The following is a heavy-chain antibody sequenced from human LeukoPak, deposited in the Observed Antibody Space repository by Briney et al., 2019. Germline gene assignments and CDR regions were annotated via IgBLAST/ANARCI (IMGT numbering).Heavy chain of an antibody. Sequence: AETLSLTCSVSGGSISSHSWSWIRQAPGKGLEWIGYIDYRGSSNYNPSLKSRVTISADPSKNQFPLKLTSVTAADTAIYYCARDHPVADWAADIWGRGTMVTVSS. V-gene: IGHV4-59*11. CDR2: IDYRGSS. J-gene: IGHJ3*02. D-gene: IGHD3-9*01. CDR3: ARDHPVADWAADI. CDR1: GGSISSHS.